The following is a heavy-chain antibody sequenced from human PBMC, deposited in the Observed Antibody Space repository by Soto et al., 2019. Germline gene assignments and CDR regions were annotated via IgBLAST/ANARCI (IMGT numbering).Heavy chain of an antibody. J-gene: IGHJ4*02. CDR1: GGSISSSSYY. Sequence: QLQLQESGPGLVKPSETLSLTCTVSGGSISSSSYYWGWIRQPPGKGLEWIGSIYYSGSTYYNPSLKSRVTISVDTSKNQFSLKLSSVTAADTAVYYCARLGTAMVIDFDYWGQGTLVTVSS. V-gene: IGHV4-39*01. CDR3: ARLGTAMVIDFDY. CDR2: IYYSGST. D-gene: IGHD5-18*01.